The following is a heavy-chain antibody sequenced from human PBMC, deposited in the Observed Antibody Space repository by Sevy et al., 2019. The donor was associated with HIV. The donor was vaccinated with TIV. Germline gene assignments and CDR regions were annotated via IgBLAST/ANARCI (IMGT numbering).Heavy chain of an antibody. J-gene: IGHJ5*02. Sequence: GGSLRLSCAASGFTFSSYEMTWVRQALGKGLEWISSISSSGTTIYYGDSVEGRFTISRDNPKNSLYLQMNSLRAEDTAVYYCARKGGAYDIGFDPWGQGTLVTVSS. CDR1: GFTFSSYE. D-gene: IGHD3-22*01. CDR2: ISSSGTTI. CDR3: ARKGGAYDIGFDP. V-gene: IGHV3-48*03.